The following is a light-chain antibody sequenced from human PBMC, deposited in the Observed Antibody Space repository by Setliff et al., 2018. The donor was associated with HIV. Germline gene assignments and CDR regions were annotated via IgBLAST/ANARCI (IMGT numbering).Light chain of an antibody. CDR3: CSYAGSYTSPSGV. Sequence: SVLTQPRSVSGSPGQSVTISCTGTSSDVGGYNYVSWYQQHPGKAPKLMIYDVSKRPSGVPDRFSGSKSGNTASLTISGLQAEDEADYYCCSYAGSYTSPSGVFGGGTKVTVL. CDR1: SSDVGGYNY. V-gene: IGLV2-11*01. CDR2: DVS. J-gene: IGLJ2*01.